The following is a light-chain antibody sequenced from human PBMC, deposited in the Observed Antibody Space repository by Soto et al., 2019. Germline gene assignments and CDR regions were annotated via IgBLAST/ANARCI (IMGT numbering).Light chain of an antibody. Sequence: HSVLTQPPSASGTPGQRVTISCSGSSSNIGSNTVNWYQQVPGTAPKLLISSNNQRPSGVPDRFSGSKSGTSASLAISGLQSEDEADYYCAAWDDSLNGWVFGGGTKLTVL. CDR2: SNN. J-gene: IGLJ3*02. CDR1: SSNIGSNT. CDR3: AAWDDSLNGWV. V-gene: IGLV1-44*01.